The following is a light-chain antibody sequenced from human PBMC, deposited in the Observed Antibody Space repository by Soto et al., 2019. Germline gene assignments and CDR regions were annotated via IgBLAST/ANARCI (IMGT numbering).Light chain of an antibody. CDR1: QVIDNW. J-gene: IGKJ4*01. CDR2: KAS. V-gene: IGKV1-5*03. Sequence: DIQMTQSPSTLSASVGDRVTITCRATQVIDNWLAWYQQKPGKAPKVVIYKASRLESGVPSRFSGSGSGTEFPLTISSFEPDYFGTYYCQQYHRYPLTFGGGTNVEIK. CDR3: QQYHRYPLT.